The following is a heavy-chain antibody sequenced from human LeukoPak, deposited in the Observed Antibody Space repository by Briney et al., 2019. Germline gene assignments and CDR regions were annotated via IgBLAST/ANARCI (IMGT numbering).Heavy chain of an antibody. J-gene: IGHJ5*02. V-gene: IGHV4-59*01. CDR1: GGSINSNY. Sequence: PSETLSLTCTVSGGSINSNYWNWIRQSPGKGLEWIGNSYYTGSTNYTPSFKSRVTISVDTSKSQFSLSLTSVTAADTAVYYCARGWFDRWGQGILVTVSS. CDR2: SYYTGST. CDR3: ARGWFDR.